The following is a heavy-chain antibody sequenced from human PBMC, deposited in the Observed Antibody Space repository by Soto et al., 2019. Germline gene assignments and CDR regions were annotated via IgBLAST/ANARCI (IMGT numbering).Heavy chain of an antibody. CDR2: ISYDGSNK. CDR1: GFTFSSYA. V-gene: IGHV3-30-3*01. J-gene: IGHJ6*02. CDR3: ARDRASDFDFWSGQLRYYYYGMDV. D-gene: IGHD3-3*01. Sequence: QVQLVESGGGVVQPGRSLRLSCAASGFTFSSYAMHWVRQAPGKGLEWVAVISYDGSNKYYADSVKGRFTISRDNSKNTLYLQMNSLRAEDTAVYYCARDRASDFDFWSGQLRYYYYGMDVWGQGTTVTVSS.